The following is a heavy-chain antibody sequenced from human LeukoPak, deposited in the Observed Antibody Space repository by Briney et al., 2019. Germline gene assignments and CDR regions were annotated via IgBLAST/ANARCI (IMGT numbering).Heavy chain of an antibody. D-gene: IGHD5-18*01. CDR3: ASGDTSDWYFDL. CDR2: IIPIFGTA. V-gene: IGHV1-69*15. CDR1: GGMFSNYA. J-gene: IGHJ2*01. Sequence: SVKVSCKASGGMFSNYAITWVRQAPGQGLEWMGRIIPIFGTANYAQKFQGRVTITADESTSTVYMELSSLRSEDTAVYYCASGDTSDWYFDLWGRGTLVTVSS.